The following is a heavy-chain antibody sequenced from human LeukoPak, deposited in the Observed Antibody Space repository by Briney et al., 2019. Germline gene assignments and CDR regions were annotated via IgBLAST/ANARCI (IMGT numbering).Heavy chain of an antibody. J-gene: IGHJ5*02. D-gene: IGHD4-17*01. CDR1: GFAFSSYT. V-gene: IGHV3-48*01. CDR3: ARGGTTVTATLLFGH. Sequence: PGGSLRLSCAASGFAFSSYTMNWVRQAPGKGLEWVSYISSSSSTIYYADSVKGRFTISRDNAKTSLYLQMDSLTADDTAVYYCARGGTTVTATLLFGHWGQGTLVTVSS. CDR2: ISSSSSTI.